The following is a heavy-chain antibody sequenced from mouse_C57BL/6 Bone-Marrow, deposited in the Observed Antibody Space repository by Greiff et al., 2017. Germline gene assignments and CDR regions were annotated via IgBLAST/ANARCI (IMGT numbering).Heavy chain of an antibody. J-gene: IGHJ3*01. CDR3: TTAVRAPFAY. CDR1: GFNIKDDY. D-gene: IGHD3-3*01. V-gene: IGHV14-4*01. CDR2: LDPENGDT. Sequence: EVKLVESGAELVRPGASVKLSCTASGFNIKDDYMHWVKQRPEQGLEWIGWLDPENGDTEYASKFQGKATITADTSSNTAYLQLSSLPSEDTAVYYCTTAVRAPFAYWGQGTLVTVSA.